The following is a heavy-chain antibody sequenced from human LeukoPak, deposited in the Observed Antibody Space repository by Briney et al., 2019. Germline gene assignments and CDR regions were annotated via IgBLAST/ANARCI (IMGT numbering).Heavy chain of an antibody. D-gene: IGHD2-2*01. CDR3: ARGYCTSTSCPLFDY. CDR1: GGSISNYY. Sequence: SETLSLTCTVSGGSISNYYWNWIRQPAGKGLEWVGRIYSSGSTNYNPSLKSRVTMSVDTSKNQFSLRLSSVTAADTAVYYCARGYCTSTSCPLFDYWGQGTLVTVSS. V-gene: IGHV4-4*07. CDR2: IYSSGST. J-gene: IGHJ4*02.